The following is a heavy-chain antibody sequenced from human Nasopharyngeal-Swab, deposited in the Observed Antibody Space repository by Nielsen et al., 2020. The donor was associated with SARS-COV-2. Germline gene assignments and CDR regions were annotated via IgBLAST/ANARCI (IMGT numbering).Heavy chain of an antibody. CDR3: ARASLSGSSTGRRAFDI. D-gene: IGHD1-26*01. J-gene: IGHJ3*02. V-gene: IGHV3-48*03. Sequence: GESLKISCAASGFTFSSYEMNWVRQAPGKGLEWVSYISSSGSTMYYADSVKGRFTISRDNAKNSLYLQMNSLRAEDTAVYYCARASLSGSSTGRRAFDIWGQGTMVTVSS. CDR2: ISSSGSTM. CDR1: GFTFSSYE.